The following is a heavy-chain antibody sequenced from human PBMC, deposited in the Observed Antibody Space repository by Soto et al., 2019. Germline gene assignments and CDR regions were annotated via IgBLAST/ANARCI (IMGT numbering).Heavy chain of an antibody. CDR3: AKDQASGQGSFDS. V-gene: IGHV3-74*01. Sequence: EVQLVESGGGLVQPGGSLRLSCAVSGFTFSTYWMHWVRQVPGKGLVWVSRISLDGSRTSYADSVKGRFTISRDNAKNTLYLQMNSLRADDTAVYYCAKDQASGQGSFDSWGQGTLVTVSS. CDR2: ISLDGSRT. J-gene: IGHJ4*02. D-gene: IGHD2-15*01. CDR1: GFTFSTYW.